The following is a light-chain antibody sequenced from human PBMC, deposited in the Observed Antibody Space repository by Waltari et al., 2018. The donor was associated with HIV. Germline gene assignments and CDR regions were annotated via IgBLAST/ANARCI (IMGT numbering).Light chain of an antibody. V-gene: IGLV2-23*02. CDR3: CSYASSTTFEV. CDR1: RSHIGTYNV. Sequence: QSALTQPASVSGSPGQSITISCTGTRSHIGTYNVVSWFQHHPGKAPNLMIYEDTKRPPGVSNRFSGSKSGNTASLTISGLQGEDEADYYCCSYASSTTFEVFGTGTKVTVL. J-gene: IGLJ1*01. CDR2: EDT.